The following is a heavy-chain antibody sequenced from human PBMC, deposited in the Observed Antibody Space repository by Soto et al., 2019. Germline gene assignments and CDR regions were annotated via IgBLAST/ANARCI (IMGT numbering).Heavy chain of an antibody. D-gene: IGHD6-19*01. J-gene: IGHJ1*01. Sequence: GGSLRLSCAASGFTVRSNYMSWVRQAPGKGLEWVSVIYSGGSTYYADSVKGRFTISRDNSKNTLYLQMNSLRAEDTAVYYCAKGVPGIAVAGTGYFQHWGQGTLVTVSS. CDR3: AKGVPGIAVAGTGYFQH. CDR1: GFTVRSNY. CDR2: IYSGGST. V-gene: IGHV3-66*01.